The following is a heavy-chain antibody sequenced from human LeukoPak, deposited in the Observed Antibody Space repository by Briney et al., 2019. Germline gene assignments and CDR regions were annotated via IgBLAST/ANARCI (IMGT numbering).Heavy chain of an antibody. CDR2: ISSSSSYI. CDR1: GFTFSSYS. J-gene: IGHJ4*02. D-gene: IGHD5-24*01. V-gene: IGHV3-21*01. Sequence: TGGSLRLSCAASGFTFSSYSMNWVRQAPGMGLEWVSSISSSSSYIYYADSVKGRFTISRDNAKNSLYLQMNSLRAEDTAVYYCARASSPRWLQLYYFDYWGQGTLVTVSS. CDR3: ARASSPRWLQLYYFDY.